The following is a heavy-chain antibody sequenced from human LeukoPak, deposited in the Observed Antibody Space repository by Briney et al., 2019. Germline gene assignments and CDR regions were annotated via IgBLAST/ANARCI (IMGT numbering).Heavy chain of an antibody. V-gene: IGHV1-69*13. CDR1: GGTFSSYA. CDR2: IIPIFGTA. J-gene: IGHJ4*02. CDR3: ARVFGYSYGLGGFDY. D-gene: IGHD5-18*01. Sequence: GASVKVSCKASGGTFSSYAISWVRQAPGQGLEWMGGIIPIFGTANYAQKFQGRVTITADESTSTAYMELSSLRSEDTAVYYCARVFGYSYGLGGFDYWGQGTLVTVSS.